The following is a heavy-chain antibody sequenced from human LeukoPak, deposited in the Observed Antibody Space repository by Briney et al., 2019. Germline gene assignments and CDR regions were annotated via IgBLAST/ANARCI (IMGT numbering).Heavy chain of an antibody. J-gene: IGHJ3*02. CDR2: IYYSGST. D-gene: IGHD3-10*01. Sequence: PSETLSLTCTVSGGSISSYYWSWIRQPPGKGLEWIGYIYYSGSTNYNPSLKSRVTISVDTSKNQFSLKLSSVTAADTAVYYCAGMVRGVMVTDAFDIWGQGTMVTVSS. CDR3: AGMVRGVMVTDAFDI. CDR1: GGSISSYY. V-gene: IGHV4-59*01.